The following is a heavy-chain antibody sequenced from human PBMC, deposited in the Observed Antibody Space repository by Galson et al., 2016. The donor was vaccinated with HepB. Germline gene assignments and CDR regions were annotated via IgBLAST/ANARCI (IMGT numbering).Heavy chain of an antibody. CDR3: VRDRNTIFGGAMDWFDP. CDR1: GYTFTSYG. CDR2: ISANNGNT. J-gene: IGHJ5*02. V-gene: IGHV1-18*04. D-gene: IGHD3-3*01. Sequence: SVKVSCKASGYTFTSYGISWVRQAPGQGLEWMGWISANNGNTNYAQKLQGRVTMSTDTSTSTAYMELRSLRSDDTAVYYCVRDRNTIFGGAMDWFDPWGQGTLVTVSS.